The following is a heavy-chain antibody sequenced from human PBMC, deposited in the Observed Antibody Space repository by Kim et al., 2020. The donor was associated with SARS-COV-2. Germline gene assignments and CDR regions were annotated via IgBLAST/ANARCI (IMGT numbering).Heavy chain of an antibody. D-gene: IGHD3-10*02. CDR2: ISSDGRIT. V-gene: IGHV3-74*01. J-gene: IGHJ6*02. Sequence: GGSLRLSCAAAGFSSSSYWINWVRQPPGKGLEWVSRISSDGRITHYADSVKGRFTMSRDSAENTVFLQMNSLGAEDTAVYYCARGMLRSGFDVWGQGTTVSVSS. CDR1: GFSSSSYW. CDR3: ARGMLRSGFDV.